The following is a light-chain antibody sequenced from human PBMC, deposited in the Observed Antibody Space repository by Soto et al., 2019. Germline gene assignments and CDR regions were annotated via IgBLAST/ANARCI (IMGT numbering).Light chain of an antibody. CDR2: GAS. CDR1: QSVSSN. Sequence: EIVMTQSPATLSVSPGERATLSCRASQSVSSNLAWFQQKPGQAPRLLIFGASARVTGIPVRFSGSGSGTEFNLTISSLQSEDFAVYYCQHYHNWPRTFGQGTKVEIK. J-gene: IGKJ1*01. CDR3: QHYHNWPRT. V-gene: IGKV3D-15*01.